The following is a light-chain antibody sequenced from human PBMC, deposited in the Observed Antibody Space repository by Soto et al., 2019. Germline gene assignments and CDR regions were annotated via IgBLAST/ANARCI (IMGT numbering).Light chain of an antibody. CDR1: SSDVGGYNY. CDR3: SSYTSTSTDV. CDR2: EVN. J-gene: IGLJ1*01. Sequence: DTECGSPGQSITISCTGTSSDVGGYNYVSWYQQHPVKAPKLMIYEVNNRPSGVSNRFSGSKSGSTASLTISGLQTEDEADYYCSSYTSTSTDVFGTGTKVTVL. V-gene: IGLV2-14*01.